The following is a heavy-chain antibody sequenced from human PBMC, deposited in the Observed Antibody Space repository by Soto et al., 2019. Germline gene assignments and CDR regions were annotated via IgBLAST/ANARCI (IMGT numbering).Heavy chain of an antibody. CDR1: GFTFCSYA. D-gene: IGHD6-13*01. Sequence: PGGSLRLSCAASGFTFCSYAMSWVRQAPGKGLEWVSVISCSGGSTYYADSVKGRFTISRDNSKNTLYLQMNSLRAEDTAVYYCAKDLGPYSRYGMDVWGQGTTVTVSS. CDR3: AKDLGPYSRYGMDV. J-gene: IGHJ6*02. CDR2: ISCSGGST. V-gene: IGHV3-23*01.